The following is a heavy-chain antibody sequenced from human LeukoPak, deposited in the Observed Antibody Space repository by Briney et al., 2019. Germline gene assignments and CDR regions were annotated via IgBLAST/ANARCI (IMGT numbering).Heavy chain of an antibody. Sequence: GGSLRLSCAASGFTFSSYGMHWVRQAPGKGLEWVALIRYVGSNKYYADSVKGRFTISRDNSKNTLYLQMNSLRAEDTAVYYCAKPYSYGSTWGQGTLVTVSS. J-gene: IGHJ5*02. V-gene: IGHV3-30*02. D-gene: IGHD5-18*01. CDR2: IRYVGSNK. CDR3: AKPYSYGST. CDR1: GFTFSSYG.